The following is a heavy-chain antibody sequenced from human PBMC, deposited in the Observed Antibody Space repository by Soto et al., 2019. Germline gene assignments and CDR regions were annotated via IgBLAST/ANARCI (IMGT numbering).Heavy chain of an antibody. CDR3: ARDDSGSYYVFYYYYGMDV. CDR2: INAGNGNT. J-gene: IGHJ6*02. CDR1: GYTFTSYA. Sequence: GASVKVSCKASGYTFTSYAMHWVRQAPGQRLEWMGWINAGNGNTKYSQKFQGRVTITRDTSASTAYMELSSLRSEDMAVYYCARDDSGSYYVFYYYYGMDVWGQGTTVTVSS. V-gene: IGHV1-3*01. D-gene: IGHD1-26*01.